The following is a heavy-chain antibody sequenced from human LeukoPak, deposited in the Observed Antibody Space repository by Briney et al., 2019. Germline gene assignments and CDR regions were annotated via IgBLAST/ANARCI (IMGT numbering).Heavy chain of an antibody. V-gene: IGHV4-34*01. J-gene: IGHJ5*02. CDR2: INHSGST. Sequence: SETLSLTCAVYSGSFSGYYWSWMRQPPGKGLEWIGEINHSGSTNYNPSLKSRVTISVDTSKNQFSLKLSSVAAADTAVYYCARDGGATLTYYYGSGSYSPANVYNWFDPWGQGTLVTVSS. D-gene: IGHD3-10*01. CDR3: ARDGGATLTYYYGSGSYSPANVYNWFDP. CDR1: SGSFSGYY.